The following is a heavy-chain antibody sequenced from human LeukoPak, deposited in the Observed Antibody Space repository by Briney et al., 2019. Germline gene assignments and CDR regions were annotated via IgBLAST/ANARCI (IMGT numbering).Heavy chain of an antibody. CDR2: IYHTGTI. D-gene: IGHD4-23*01. CDR1: GDSISNGYY. V-gene: IGHV4-38-2*02. CDR3: ARGRSGYGGNSGIASCDY. J-gene: IGHJ4*02. Sequence: SETLSLTCTVSGDSISNGYYWGWIRQPLGKGLEWIGSIYHTGTIYYNPSLKSRVTISVGTSNNQFSLKVRSVTAADTAVYYCARGRSGYGGNSGIASCDYWGQGTLVTVSS.